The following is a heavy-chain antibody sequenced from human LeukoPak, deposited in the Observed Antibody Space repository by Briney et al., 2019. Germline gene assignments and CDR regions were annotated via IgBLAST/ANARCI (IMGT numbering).Heavy chain of an antibody. D-gene: IGHD3-22*01. J-gene: IGHJ4*02. CDR1: GGSISSSSYY. Sequence: SETLSFTCTVSGGSISSSSYYWGWIRQPPGKGLEWIGSIYYSGSTYYNPSLKSRVTISVDTSKNQFSLKLSSVTAADTAVYYCASGYGVYYDSSGYAVDYWGQGTLVTVFS. CDR2: IYYSGST. CDR3: ASGYGVYYDSSGYAVDY. V-gene: IGHV4-39*01.